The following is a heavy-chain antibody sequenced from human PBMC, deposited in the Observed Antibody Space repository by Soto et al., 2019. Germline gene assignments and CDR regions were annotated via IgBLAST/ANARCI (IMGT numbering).Heavy chain of an antibody. CDR1: GGSISSGGYY. D-gene: IGHD2-15*01. CDR2: IYYSGST. J-gene: IGHJ6*02. CDR3: ARAPRSGVVVVAATTSYYYYGMDV. V-gene: IGHV4-31*03. Sequence: SETLSLTCTVSGGSISSGGYYWSWIRQHPGKGLEWIGYIYYSGSTYYNPSLKSRVTISVDTSKNQFSLKLSSVTAADTAMYYCARAPRSGVVVVAATTSYYYYGMDVWGQGTTVTVSS.